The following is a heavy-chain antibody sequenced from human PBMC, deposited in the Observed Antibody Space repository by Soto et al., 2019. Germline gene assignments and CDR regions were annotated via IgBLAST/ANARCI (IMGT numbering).Heavy chain of an antibody. CDR3: ARDPLYCSGSFCAASYTWFDP. CDR2: ISGGEGGT. J-gene: IGHJ5*02. D-gene: IGHD2-15*01. V-gene: IGHV1-3*01. Sequence: QVHLVQSGAEVKKPGASVKVSCKASGYAFADFALHWVRQAPGQRPEWMGWISGGEGGTKYAQKFQGRVTFASDRSANTAYMALSGLKSADTAVYFCARDPLYCSGSFCAASYTWFDPWGQGTLVTVSS. CDR1: GYAFADFA.